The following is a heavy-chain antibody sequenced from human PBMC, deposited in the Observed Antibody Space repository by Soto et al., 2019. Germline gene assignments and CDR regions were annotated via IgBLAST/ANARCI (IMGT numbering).Heavy chain of an antibody. Sequence: SETLSLTCAVYGGSFSGYYWSWIRQPPGKGLEWIGEINHSGSTNYNPSLKSRVPISVDTSKNQFSLKQSSVTAADTAGYYCARHYGDWSGGSGIAYYYYYMDVWGKGTTVTVSS. CDR1: GGSFSGYY. J-gene: IGHJ6*03. CDR2: INHSGST. D-gene: IGHD2-15*01. CDR3: ARHYGDWSGGSGIAYYYYYMDV. V-gene: IGHV4-34*01.